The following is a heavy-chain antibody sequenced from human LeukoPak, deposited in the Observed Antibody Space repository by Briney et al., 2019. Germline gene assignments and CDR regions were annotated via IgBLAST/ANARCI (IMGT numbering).Heavy chain of an antibody. CDR2: ISAYNGNT. V-gene: IGHV1-18*01. CDR1: GYTFTSYG. CDR3: ARELRHDDI. D-gene: IGHD2-15*01. J-gene: IGHJ3*02. Sequence: GASVKVSCKASGYTFTSYGISWVRQAPGQGLEWMGWISAYNGNTNYAQKLQGRVTITTNISINTAYMELSSLRSEDTAMYYCARELRHDDIWGQGTMVTVSS.